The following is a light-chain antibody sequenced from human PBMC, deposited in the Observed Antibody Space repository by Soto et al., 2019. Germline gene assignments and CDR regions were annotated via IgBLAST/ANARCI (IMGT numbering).Light chain of an antibody. CDR3: QSYDSLSGSWV. CDR2: GNT. Sequence: QSVLTQPPSVSGAPVQRVTLSCTGSGSNIGAGYDVDWYQHLPSTAPKVLIYGNTNRPSGVPDRFSGSKSGTSASLAITGLQAEDEADYYCQSYDSLSGSWVFGGGTKLTVL. V-gene: IGLV1-40*01. J-gene: IGLJ3*02. CDR1: GSNIGAGYD.